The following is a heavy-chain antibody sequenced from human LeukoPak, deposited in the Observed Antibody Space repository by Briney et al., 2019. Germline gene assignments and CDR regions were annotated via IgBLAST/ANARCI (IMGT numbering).Heavy chain of an antibody. J-gene: IGHJ5*02. CDR2: ISSSSSYI. CDR3: ARGSRGMVRGVNNWFDP. D-gene: IGHD3-10*01. V-gene: IGHV3-21*01. CDR1: GFTFSSYS. Sequence: NSGGSLRLSCAASGFTFSSYSMNWDRQAPGKGLEWVSSISSSSSYIYYADSVKGRFTISRDNAKNSLYLQMNSLRAEDTAVYYCARGSRGMVRGVNNWFDPWGQGTLVTVSS.